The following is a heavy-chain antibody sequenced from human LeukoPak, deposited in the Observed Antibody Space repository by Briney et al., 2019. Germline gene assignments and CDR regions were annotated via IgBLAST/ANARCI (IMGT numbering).Heavy chain of an antibody. CDR3: AKEGGIAAAALPYYFDY. Sequence: GGSLRLSCAASGFTISSNYMSWVRQAPGKGLEWVSVIYSGGSTYYADSVKGRFTISRDNSKNTLYLQMNSLRAEDTAVYYCAKEGGIAAAALPYYFDYWGQGTLVTVSS. J-gene: IGHJ4*02. V-gene: IGHV3-53*05. D-gene: IGHD6-13*01. CDR2: IYSGGST. CDR1: GFTISSNY.